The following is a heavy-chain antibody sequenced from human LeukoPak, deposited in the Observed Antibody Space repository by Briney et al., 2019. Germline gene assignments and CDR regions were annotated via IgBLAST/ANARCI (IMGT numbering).Heavy chain of an antibody. V-gene: IGHV1-24*01. CDR3: ATRMYSSGSYSYYFDY. Sequence: ASVKVSCKVSGYTLTELSMHWVRQAPGKGLEWMGGSDPEDGETIYAQKFQGRVTMTEDTSTDTAYMELSSLRSEDTAVYCCATRMYSSGSYSYYFDYWGQGTLVTVSS. CDR2: SDPEDGET. CDR1: GYTLTELS. J-gene: IGHJ4*02. D-gene: IGHD3-10*01.